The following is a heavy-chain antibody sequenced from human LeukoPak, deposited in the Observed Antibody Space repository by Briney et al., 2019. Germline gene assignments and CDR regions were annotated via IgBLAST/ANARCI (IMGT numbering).Heavy chain of an antibody. CDR3: ARDVAFYGSSWHNWFDP. D-gene: IGHD6-13*01. J-gene: IGHJ5*02. CDR2: ISAYNGNT. V-gene: IGHV1-18*01. CDR1: GYTFTSYG. Sequence: ASVKVSCKASGYTFTSYGISWVRQAPGQGLEWMGWISAYNGNTNYVQKLQGRVTMTTDTSTNTAYMELRSLGSDDTAVYYCARDVAFYGSSWHNWFDPWGQGTLVTVSS.